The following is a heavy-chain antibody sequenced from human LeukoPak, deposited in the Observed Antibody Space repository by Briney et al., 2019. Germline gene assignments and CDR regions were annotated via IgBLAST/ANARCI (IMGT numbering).Heavy chain of an antibody. J-gene: IGHJ4*02. CDR3: ARDGVGATDY. D-gene: IGHD1-26*01. V-gene: IGHV4-34*01. CDR2: INHSGST. CDR1: GGSFSGYY. Sequence: PSETLSLTCAVYGGSFSGYYWSWIRQPPGKGLEWIGEINHSGSTNYNPSLKGRVTISVDTSKNQFSLKLSSVTAADTAVYYCARDGVGATDYWGQGTLVTVSS.